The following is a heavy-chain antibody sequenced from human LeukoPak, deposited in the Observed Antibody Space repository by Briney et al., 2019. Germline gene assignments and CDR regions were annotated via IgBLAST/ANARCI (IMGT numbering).Heavy chain of an antibody. CDR3: AKEDYYGSAWGAFDI. Sequence: GGSLRLSCAASGFTFSNYAMSWVRQAPGKGLEWVSAVSDSGASTNSAASVKGRFTISRDNSKNTLYLQMNSLRAEDTAVYYCAKEDYYGSAWGAFDIWGQGTMVTVSS. D-gene: IGHD3-10*01. CDR1: GFTFSNYA. J-gene: IGHJ3*02. CDR2: VSDSGAST. V-gene: IGHV3-23*01.